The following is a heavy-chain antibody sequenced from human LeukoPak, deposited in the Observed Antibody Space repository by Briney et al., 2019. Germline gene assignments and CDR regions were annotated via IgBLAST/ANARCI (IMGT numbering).Heavy chain of an antibody. J-gene: IGHJ3*02. D-gene: IGHD6-25*01. V-gene: IGHV5-51*01. CDR3: ARGQYSSAPLI. Sequence: GESLKISCKGSGYSFTSYWIGWVRQMPGQGLEWMGIIYPGDSDTRYSPSFQGQVTISADKYISTAYLQWSSLKASDTAKYYCARGQYSSAPLIWGQGTMVTVSS. CDR1: GYSFTSYW. CDR2: IYPGDSDT.